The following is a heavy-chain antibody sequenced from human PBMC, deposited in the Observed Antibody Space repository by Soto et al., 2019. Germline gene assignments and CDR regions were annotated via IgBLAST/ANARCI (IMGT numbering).Heavy chain of an antibody. D-gene: IGHD1-26*01. Sequence: ASVKVSCKASGYTFTGYYMHWVRQAPGQGLEWMGWINPNSGGTNYAQKFRGRVTMTRDTSISTAYMELSRLRSDDTAVYYCARESSGSPDAFDIWGQGTMVTV. CDR2: INPNSGGT. V-gene: IGHV1-2*02. CDR3: ARESSGSPDAFDI. J-gene: IGHJ3*02. CDR1: GYTFTGYY.